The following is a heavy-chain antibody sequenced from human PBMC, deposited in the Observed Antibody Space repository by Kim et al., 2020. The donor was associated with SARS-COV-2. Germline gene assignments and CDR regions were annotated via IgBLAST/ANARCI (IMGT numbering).Heavy chain of an antibody. CDR1: GGSISSGGYY. J-gene: IGHJ4*02. V-gene: IGHV4-31*03. CDR2: IYYSGST. D-gene: IGHD3-10*01. Sequence: SETLSLTCTVSGGSISSGGYYWSWIRQHPGKGLEWIGYIYYSGSTYYNPSLKSRVTISVDTSKNQFSLKLSSVTAADTAVYYCARCNSYYYGSGSRWGVFDYWGQGTLVTVSS. CDR3: ARCNSYYYGSGSRWGVFDY.